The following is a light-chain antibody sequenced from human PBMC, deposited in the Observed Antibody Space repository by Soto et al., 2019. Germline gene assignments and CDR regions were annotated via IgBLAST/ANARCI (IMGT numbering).Light chain of an antibody. Sequence: EIVMTQSPATLSASPGERATLSCTASQSVSSNLAWYQQKPGQAPRLLIYGASTRATGIPARFSGSGSGTAFTLSISSLQSEDFAVYYCQQYNNWPPTNTFGQGAKLEIK. V-gene: IGKV3-15*01. CDR2: GAS. CDR1: QSVSSN. CDR3: QQYNNWPPTNT. J-gene: IGKJ2*01.